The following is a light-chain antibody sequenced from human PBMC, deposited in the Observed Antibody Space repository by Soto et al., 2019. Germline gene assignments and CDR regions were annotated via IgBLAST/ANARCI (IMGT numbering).Light chain of an antibody. CDR1: QSVSSRY. J-gene: IGKJ3*01. CDR3: QHYGSSPPIT. CDR2: GAS. V-gene: IGKV3-20*01. Sequence: EIVLTQSPGTLSLSPGERATLSCRASQSVSSRYLAWYQQKPGQAPRLLIYGASSRATGIPDRFSGSGSGTAFPLTISRLEPEDFAVFYCQHYGSSPPITFGPGTKVDIK.